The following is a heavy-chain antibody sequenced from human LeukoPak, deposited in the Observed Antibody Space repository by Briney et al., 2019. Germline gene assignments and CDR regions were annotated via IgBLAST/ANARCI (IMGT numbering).Heavy chain of an antibody. D-gene: IGHD6-13*01. V-gene: IGHV3-21*04. CDR3: AKDQGGMSY. Sequence: PGGSLRLSCAASGFTFNFYNMNWVRQAPGKGLEWVSSISATGSSTSYADSMKGRFTISRDNAKKSLYLQMNSLRAEDTAVYYCAKDQGGMSYWGQGTLVTVSS. CDR1: GFTFNFYN. J-gene: IGHJ4*02. CDR2: ISATGSST.